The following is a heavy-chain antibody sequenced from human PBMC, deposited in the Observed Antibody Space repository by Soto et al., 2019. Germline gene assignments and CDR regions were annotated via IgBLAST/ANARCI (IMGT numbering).Heavy chain of an antibody. V-gene: IGHV1-18*01. CDR2: ISAYNGHT. Sequence: VASVKVSCKASGYTFTTSGISWVRQAPGQGLEWMGWISAYNGHTNYAQKYQGRVIMTTDTSTSTAYMELRSLRSDDTAVYYCAREYYYDSGSFYYYYYYMDVRGERTSVTVSS. CDR1: GYTFTTSG. CDR3: AREYYYDSGSFYYYYYYMDV. D-gene: IGHD3-10*01. J-gene: IGHJ6*03.